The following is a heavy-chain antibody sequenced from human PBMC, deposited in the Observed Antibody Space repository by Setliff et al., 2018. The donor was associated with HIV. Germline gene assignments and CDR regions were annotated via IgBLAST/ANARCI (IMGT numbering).Heavy chain of an antibody. Sequence: GASVKVSCKASGYTFTGYYMHWVRQAPGQGLEWMGGSIPIFGTAKYAQKFQGRVTITADESTSTAYMELSSLRSEDTAVYYCATNPEMATINYYYYYMGVWGKGTTVTVSS. V-gene: IGHV1-69*13. J-gene: IGHJ6*03. CDR2: SIPIFGTA. CDR1: GYTFTGYY. D-gene: IGHD5-12*01. CDR3: ATNPEMATINYYYYYMGV.